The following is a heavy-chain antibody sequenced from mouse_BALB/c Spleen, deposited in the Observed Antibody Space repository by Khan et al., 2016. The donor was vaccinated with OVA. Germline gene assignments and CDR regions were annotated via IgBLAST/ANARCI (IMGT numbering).Heavy chain of an antibody. CDR3: ARTARIKY. V-gene: IGHV3-2*02. CDR2: ISYSGST. D-gene: IGHD1-2*01. CDR1: GYSITSGYG. Sequence: EVQLQESGPGLVKPSQSLSLTCTVTGYSITSGYGWNWIRQFPGNQLEWMGYISYSGSTNYNPSLKNRTSITPDTSKNQFFLQLNSVTTEDTATYYCARTARIKYWGQGTTLTVSS. J-gene: IGHJ2*01.